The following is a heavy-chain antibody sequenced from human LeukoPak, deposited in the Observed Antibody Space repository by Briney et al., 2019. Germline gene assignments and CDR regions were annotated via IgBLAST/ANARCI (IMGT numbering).Heavy chain of an antibody. J-gene: IGHJ5*02. D-gene: IGHD2-21*02. CDR3: AGFARGGVTANWFDP. Sequence: SETLSLTCTVSGDSLNTYNWTWIRQTPGKELEWIGFVSSSGTSKYNPSPKSRVSISIDTTTNQFSFVLTSVTPEATAALYCAGFARGGVTANWFDPWGQGTLVSVSS. CDR1: GDSLNTYN. V-gene: IGHV4-59*03. CDR2: VSSSGTS.